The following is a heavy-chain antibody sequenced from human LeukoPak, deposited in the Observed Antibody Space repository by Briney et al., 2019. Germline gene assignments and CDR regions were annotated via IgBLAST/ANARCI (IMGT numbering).Heavy chain of an antibody. Sequence: ASVKVSCKASGGTFSSYAISWVRQAPGQGLEWMGGIIPIFGTANYAQKFQGRVTITADESTSTAYMELSSLRSEDTAVYYCARVTDIVGVVDYWGQGTLVTVSS. CDR1: GGTFSSYA. V-gene: IGHV1-69*13. CDR2: IIPIFGTA. D-gene: IGHD1-26*01. CDR3: ARVTDIVGVVDY. J-gene: IGHJ4*02.